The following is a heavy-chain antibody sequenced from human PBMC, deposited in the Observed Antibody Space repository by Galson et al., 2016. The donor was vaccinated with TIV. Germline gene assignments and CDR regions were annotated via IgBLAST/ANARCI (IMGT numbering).Heavy chain of an antibody. CDR3: ARDPGLNVYNTSPYYFDS. J-gene: IGHJ4*02. D-gene: IGHD5-24*01. CDR1: GFTFKNFG. CDR2: IWYDGTNK. V-gene: IGHV3-33*01. Sequence: SLRLSCAASGFTFKNFGMHWVRQAPGKGLEWVAVIWYDGTNKFYADSVKGRFTISRDNSKNTLSPQMNSLRAEDTAVYYCARDPGLNVYNTSPYYFDSWGQGTLVTVSS.